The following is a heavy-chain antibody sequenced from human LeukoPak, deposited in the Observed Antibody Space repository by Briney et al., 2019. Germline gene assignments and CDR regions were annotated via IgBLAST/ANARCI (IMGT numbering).Heavy chain of an antibody. D-gene: IGHD3-10*01. Sequence: SETLSLTCTVSGGSISSGYYWGWIRQPPGKGLEWIGSIYHSGSTYYNPSLKSRVTISVDTSKNQFSLKLSSVTAADTAVYYCARDSRSSLLWFGELTDYWGQGTLVTVSS. CDR3: ARDSRSSLLWFGELTDY. J-gene: IGHJ4*02. CDR2: IYHSGST. V-gene: IGHV4-38-2*02. CDR1: GGSISSGYY.